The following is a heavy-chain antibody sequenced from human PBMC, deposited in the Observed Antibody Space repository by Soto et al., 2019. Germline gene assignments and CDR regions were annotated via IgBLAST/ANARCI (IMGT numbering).Heavy chain of an antibody. CDR2: IIPIFGTA. CDR1: GGTFSSYA. V-gene: IGHV1-69*13. CDR3: ARDPIAARRYYYYYYGMDV. J-gene: IGHJ6*02. D-gene: IGHD6-6*01. Sequence: SVKVSCKAAGGTFSSYAISWVRQAPGQGLEWMGGIIPIFGTANYAQKFQGRVTITADESTSTAYMELSSLRSEDTAVYYCARDPIAARRYYYYYYGMDVWGQGTRVTVSS.